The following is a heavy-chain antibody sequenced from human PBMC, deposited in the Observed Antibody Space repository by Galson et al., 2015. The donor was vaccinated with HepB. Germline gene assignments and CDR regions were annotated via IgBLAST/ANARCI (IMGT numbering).Heavy chain of an antibody. CDR3: ARGMDDGVHRTYGMDV. CDR2: ISSSSSYI. D-gene: IGHD2-8*01. Sequence: SLRLSCAASGFTFSSYSMNWVRQAPGKGLEWVSSISSSSSYIYYADSVKGRFTISRDNAKNSLYLQMNSLRAEDTAVYYCARGMDDGVHRTYGMDVWGQGTTVTVSS. J-gene: IGHJ6*02. V-gene: IGHV3-21*01. CDR1: GFTFSSYS.